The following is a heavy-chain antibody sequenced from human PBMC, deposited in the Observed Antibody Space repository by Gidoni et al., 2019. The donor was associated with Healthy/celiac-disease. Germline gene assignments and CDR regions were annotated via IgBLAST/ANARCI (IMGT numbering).Heavy chain of an antibody. V-gene: IGHV4-39*01. CDR2: IYFSGST. J-gene: IGHJ3*02. CDR1: GGSISSSSYY. CDR3: ARVSSYPGIAFNDAFDI. Sequence: QLQLQESGPGLVKPSETLSLTCTVSGGSISSSSYYWGWIRQPPGKGLEWIGSIYFSGSTYYNPSLKSRVTISVDTSKNQFSLKLSSVTAADTAVYYCARVSSYPGIAFNDAFDIWGQGTMVTVSS. D-gene: IGHD6-13*01.